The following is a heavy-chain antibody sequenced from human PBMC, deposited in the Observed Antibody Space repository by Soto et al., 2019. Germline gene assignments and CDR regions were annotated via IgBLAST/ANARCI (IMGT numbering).Heavy chain of an antibody. Sequence: GGSLKISCKGSGYSFTSYWIGWVRQMPGKGLEWMGIIYPGDSDTRYSPSFQGQVTISADKSISTAYLQWSSLKASDTAMYYCARPEVGQQLGSWAFDIWGQGTMVTVSS. CDR1: GYSFTSYW. CDR2: IYPGDSDT. D-gene: IGHD6-13*01. CDR3: ARPEVGQQLGSWAFDI. V-gene: IGHV5-51*01. J-gene: IGHJ3*02.